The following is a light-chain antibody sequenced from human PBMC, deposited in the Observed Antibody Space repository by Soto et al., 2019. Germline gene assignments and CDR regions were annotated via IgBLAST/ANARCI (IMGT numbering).Light chain of an antibody. V-gene: IGKV3-20*01. CDR2: DAS. CDR3: QQYGSSPLT. Sequence: EIVLTQSPATLSLSPGERATLSCRASQSVTGSYLAWYQQKPGQAPRLLIYDASNRATGIPDRFSGGGSGTDFTLTISRLEPEDFAVYYCQQYGSSPLTFGGGTKLDIK. J-gene: IGKJ4*01. CDR1: QSVTGSY.